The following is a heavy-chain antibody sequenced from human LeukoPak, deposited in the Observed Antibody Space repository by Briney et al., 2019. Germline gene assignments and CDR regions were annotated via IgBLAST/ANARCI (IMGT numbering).Heavy chain of an antibody. Sequence: ASVKVSCKASGYTFTGYYMHWVRQAPGQGLEWMGWINPNSGGTNYAQKFQGRVTMTRDTSISTAYMELSRLRSDDTAVYYCARVSKVSKNLDYWGQGTLVTVSS. CDR2: INPNSGGT. D-gene: IGHD4-11*01. CDR1: GYTFTGYY. J-gene: IGHJ4*02. CDR3: ARVSKVSKNLDY. V-gene: IGHV1-2*02.